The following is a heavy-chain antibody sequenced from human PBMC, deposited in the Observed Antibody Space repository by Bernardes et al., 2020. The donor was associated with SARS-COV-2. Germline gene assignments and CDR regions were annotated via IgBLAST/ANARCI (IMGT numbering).Heavy chain of an antibody. D-gene: IGHD3-22*01. J-gene: IGHJ5*02. CDR3: ARWYDSSVYSWLVP. CDR1: GDSISSYN. Sequence: SETLSLTCTVSGDSISSYNWGWIRQSPGKGLEWIGHIYYSGNTNYNPSLESRVTISIDTSKNQFSLKLSSVTAADTAVYFCARWYDSSVYSWLVPWGQGTLVTVSS. CDR2: IYYSGNT. V-gene: IGHV4-59*01.